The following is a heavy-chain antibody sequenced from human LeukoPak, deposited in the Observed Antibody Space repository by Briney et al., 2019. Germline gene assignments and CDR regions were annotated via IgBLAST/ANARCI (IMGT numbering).Heavy chain of an antibody. Sequence: SETLSLTCAVHGGSFSGYYWSWIRQPPGKGLEWIGEINHSGSTNYNPSLKSRVTISVDTSKNQFSLKLSSVTAADTAVYYCARGLGGPFDYWGQGTLVTVSS. J-gene: IGHJ4*02. CDR1: GGSFSGYY. CDR2: INHSGST. V-gene: IGHV4-34*01. D-gene: IGHD3-10*01. CDR3: ARGLGGPFDY.